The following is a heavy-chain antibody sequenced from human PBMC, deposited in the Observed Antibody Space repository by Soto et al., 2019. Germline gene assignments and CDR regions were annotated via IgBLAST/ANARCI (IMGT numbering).Heavy chain of an antibody. CDR3: ARWGQRRGSYYYYGMDV. CDR1: GFTFSSYG. Sequence: GSLRLSCAASGFTFSSYGMHWVRQAPGKGLEWVAVISYDGSNKYYADSVKGRFTISGENAKNSLYLQMNSLRAGDTAVYYCARWGQRRGSYYYYGMDVWGQGTTVTVSS. CDR2: ISYDGSNK. V-gene: IGHV3-30*03. J-gene: IGHJ6*02. D-gene: IGHD3-16*01.